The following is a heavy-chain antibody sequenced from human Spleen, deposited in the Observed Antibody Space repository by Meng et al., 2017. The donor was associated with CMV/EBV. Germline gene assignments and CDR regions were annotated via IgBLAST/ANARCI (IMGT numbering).Heavy chain of an antibody. Sequence: GGSLRLSCVTSGFTFSTYWIYWVRQAPGKGLAWVSRINNDGSSTSYADSVKGRFTISRDNAKNMVFLQMSSLRAEDTALYYCAKDMDPMYCSSTSCYVYYYGMDVWGQGTTVTVSS. D-gene: IGHD2-2*01. V-gene: IGHV3-74*01. CDR2: INNDGSST. J-gene: IGHJ6*02. CDR1: GFTFSTYW. CDR3: AKDMDPMYCSSTSCYVYYYGMDV.